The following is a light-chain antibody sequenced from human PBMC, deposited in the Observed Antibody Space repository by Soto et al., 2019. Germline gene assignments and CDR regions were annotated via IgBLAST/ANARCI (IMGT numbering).Light chain of an antibody. CDR1: QTVRNNY. Sequence: EFVLTQSPGTLSLSPGERATLSCRASQTVRNNYLAWYQQKPGQAPRLLIYDASSRATGIPDRFSGSGSGTDFTLTISGLEPEDFAVYYCQQYGSSLTWTFGQGTKVDIK. J-gene: IGKJ1*01. CDR2: DAS. V-gene: IGKV3-20*01. CDR3: QQYGSSLTWT.